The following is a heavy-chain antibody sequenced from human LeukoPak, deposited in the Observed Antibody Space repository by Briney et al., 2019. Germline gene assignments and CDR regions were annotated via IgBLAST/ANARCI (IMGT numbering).Heavy chain of an antibody. CDR1: GYTFTDYA. CDR3: ARDGLGRASTPRY. V-gene: IGHV1-18*01. Sequence: GASVTVSCKASGYTFTDYALTWVRQAPGQGLEWAGWISPENGNTNYAQKFQGRVSMTTDTSTDTAYMELRSLNSDDTAVYYCARDGLGRASTPRYWGQGTLVTVSS. CDR2: ISPENGNT. J-gene: IGHJ4*02. D-gene: IGHD1-26*01.